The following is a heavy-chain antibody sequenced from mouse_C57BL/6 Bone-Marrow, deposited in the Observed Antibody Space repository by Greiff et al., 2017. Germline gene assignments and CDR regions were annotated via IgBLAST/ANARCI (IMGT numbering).Heavy chain of an antibody. J-gene: IGHJ4*01. Sequence: VKLQESGPGLVQPSPSLSITCTVSGFSLTSYGVHWVRQSPGKGLEWLGVIWRGGSTDYNAAFMSRLSITKDNSKSQVFFKMNRLQADDTAIYYCAKLYYGSSRYAMDYWGQGTSVTVSS. CDR2: IWRGGST. V-gene: IGHV2-5*01. CDR3: AKLYYGSSRYAMDY. CDR1: GFSLTSYG. D-gene: IGHD1-1*01.